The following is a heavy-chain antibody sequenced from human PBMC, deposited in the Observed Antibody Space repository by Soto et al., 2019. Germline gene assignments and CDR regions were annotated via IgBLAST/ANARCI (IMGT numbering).Heavy chain of an antibody. J-gene: IGHJ3*02. V-gene: IGHV3-9*01. D-gene: IGHD3-16*02. CDR3: AKDLPLRLGELSLRPGGAFDI. CDR1: GFTFDDYA. Sequence: EVQLVESGGGLVQPGRSLRLSCAASGFTFDDYAMHWVRQAPGKGLEWVSGISWNSGSIGYADSVKGRFTISRDNAKNSLYLQMNSLRAEDTALYYCAKDLPLRLGELSLRPGGAFDIWGQGTMVTVSS. CDR2: ISWNSGSI.